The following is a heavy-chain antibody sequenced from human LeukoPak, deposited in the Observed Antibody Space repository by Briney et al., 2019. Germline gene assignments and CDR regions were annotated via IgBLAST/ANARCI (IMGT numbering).Heavy chain of an antibody. D-gene: IGHD2/OR15-2a*01. V-gene: IGHV4-38-2*02. CDR2: LYNIGSI. Sequence: DPSETLSLTCTVSGASISNTYYWSWIRQLPGKGLEWIGNLYNIGSITYKPSLRSRVTMSVDMSKNQFSLRLTSVTAADTAVYFCATNSTGSAFDYWGQEIQVIVSS. J-gene: IGHJ4*02. CDR1: GASISNTYY. CDR3: ATNSTGSAFDY.